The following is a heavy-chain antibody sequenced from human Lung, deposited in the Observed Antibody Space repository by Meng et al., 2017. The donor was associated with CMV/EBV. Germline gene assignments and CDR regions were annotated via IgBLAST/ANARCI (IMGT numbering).Heavy chain of an antibody. CDR2: ISYDGSNK. CDR1: GFTFSSYA. CDR3: ARLGVVVPAAQTPAFDI. J-gene: IGHJ3*02. Sequence: GESLKISCAASGFTFSSYAMHWVRQAPGKGLEWVAVISYDGSNKYYADSVKGRFTISRDNSKNTLYLQMNSLRAEDTAVYYCARLGVVVPAAQTPAFDIWGQGTMVXVSS. V-gene: IGHV3-30*04. D-gene: IGHD2-2*01.